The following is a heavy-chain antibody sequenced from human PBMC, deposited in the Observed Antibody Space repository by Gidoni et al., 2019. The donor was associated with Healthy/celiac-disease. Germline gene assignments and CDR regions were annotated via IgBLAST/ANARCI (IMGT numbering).Heavy chain of an antibody. CDR1: CFTFSSYA. CDR2: IIGSGGST. Sequence: EVQLLESGGGLVQPGVSLRLSCAASCFTFSSYAMSWVRQAPGKGLEWVSAIIGSGGSTYYADSVKGRFTISRDNSKNTLYLQMNSLRAEDTAVYYCAKARFLGGGSYYGSFDYWGQGTLVTVSS. CDR3: AKARFLGGGSYYGSFDY. J-gene: IGHJ4*02. V-gene: IGHV3-23*01. D-gene: IGHD1-26*01.